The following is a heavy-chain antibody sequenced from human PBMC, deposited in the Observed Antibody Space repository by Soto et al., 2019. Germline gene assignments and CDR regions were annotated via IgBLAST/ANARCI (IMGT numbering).Heavy chain of an antibody. CDR2: ISSSGSPI. D-gene: IGHD6-13*01. CDR1: GIIFSSYD. J-gene: IGHJ5*01. Sequence: LRLSCDGSGIIFSSYDRHWVRQAPGKGLEWVSFISSSGSPIYYADSVKGRFTISRDNAKKSLYLQMNSLRAEDTAVYYCARGYLYSTWDQGTLLTDS. V-gene: IGHV3-48*03. CDR3: ARGYLYSTWDQGTLLTDS.